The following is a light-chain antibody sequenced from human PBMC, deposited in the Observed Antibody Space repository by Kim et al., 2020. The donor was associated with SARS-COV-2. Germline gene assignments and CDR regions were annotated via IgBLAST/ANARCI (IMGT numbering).Light chain of an antibody. CDR1: SSDVVGYNY. CDR2: DGN. Sequence: RSITISCTGTSSDVVGYNYVSWYQHHPGKAPNLMIYDGNYWPSGVSNRFSGSQSGNTASLTISGLQAEDEADYYCSSYTTSSTLVFGGGAQLAVL. CDR3: SSYTTSSTLV. V-gene: IGLV2-14*03. J-gene: IGLJ3*02.